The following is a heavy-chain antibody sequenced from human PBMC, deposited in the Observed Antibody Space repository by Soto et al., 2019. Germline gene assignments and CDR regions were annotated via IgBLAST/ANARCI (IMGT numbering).Heavy chain of an antibody. D-gene: IGHD3-9*01. CDR1: GFSLSTSGMC. CDR3: AHKGPEDWPLDY. Sequence: ESGPTLVNPTQTLTLTCTFSGFSLSTSGMCVSWIRQPPGKALEWLAVIDWDDSKHYSTSLRTRLTITKDTSKNQVVLTMTNMDLMDTGTYYCAHKGPEDWPLDYWGQGTLVTVSS. V-gene: IGHV2-70*12. CDR2: IDWDDSK. J-gene: IGHJ4*02.